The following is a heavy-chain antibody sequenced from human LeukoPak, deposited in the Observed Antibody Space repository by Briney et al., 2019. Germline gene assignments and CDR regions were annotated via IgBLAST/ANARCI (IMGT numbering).Heavy chain of an antibody. CDR1: GFTFSSYW. D-gene: IGHD6-6*01. V-gene: IGHV3-74*01. CDR3: ARSLIAARPDY. CDR2: INTDGSST. J-gene: IGHJ4*02. Sequence: GGSLRLSCAASGFTFSSYWMHWVRQAPGKGLVWVSRINTDGSSTSYADSVKGRFTISRDNAKNTLYLQTNSLRAEDTAVYYCARSLIAARPDYWGQGTLVTVSS.